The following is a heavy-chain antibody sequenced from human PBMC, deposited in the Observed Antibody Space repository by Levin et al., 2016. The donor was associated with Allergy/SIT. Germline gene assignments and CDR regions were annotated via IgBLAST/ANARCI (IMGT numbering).Heavy chain of an antibody. J-gene: IGHJ3*02. Sequence: SVKVSCKASGGTFSSYAISWVRQAPGQGLEWMGRIIPILGIANYAQKFQGRVTITADKSTSTAYMELSSLRSEDTAVYYCATIAVAGSLLDAFDIWGQGTMVTVSS. CDR2: IIPILGIA. V-gene: IGHV1-69*04. CDR3: ATIAVAGSLLDAFDI. CDR1: GGTFSSYA. D-gene: IGHD6-19*01.